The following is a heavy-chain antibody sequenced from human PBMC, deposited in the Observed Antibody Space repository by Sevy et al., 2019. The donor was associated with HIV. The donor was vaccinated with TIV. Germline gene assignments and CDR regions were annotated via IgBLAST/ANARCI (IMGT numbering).Heavy chain of an antibody. V-gene: IGHV3-33*01. CDR1: GFTFSSYG. CDR2: IWYDGSNK. CDR3: ASDYYDSSGPPAPNFDY. Sequence: GGSLRLSCAASGFTFSSYGMHWVRQAPGKGLEWVAVIWYDGSNKYYADSVKGRFTISRDNSKNTLHLQMNSLRAEDTAVYYCASDYYDSSGPPAPNFDYWGQGTLVTVSS. D-gene: IGHD3-22*01. J-gene: IGHJ4*02.